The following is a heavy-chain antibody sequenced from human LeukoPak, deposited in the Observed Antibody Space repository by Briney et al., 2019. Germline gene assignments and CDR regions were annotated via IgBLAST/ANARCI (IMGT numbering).Heavy chain of an antibody. J-gene: IGHJ4*02. CDR3: ARAYSSGWYGIDY. CDR1: GYTFSSYY. V-gene: IGHV1-46*01. D-gene: IGHD6-19*01. Sequence: ASVKGSCKTSGYTFSSYYMHWVRQAPGQGLEWMGIINPSGGSTGYAQKFQGRVTMTRDTSTSIVYMEVSSLRSEDTAVYYRARAYSSGWYGIDYWGQGTLVTVSS. CDR2: INPSGGST.